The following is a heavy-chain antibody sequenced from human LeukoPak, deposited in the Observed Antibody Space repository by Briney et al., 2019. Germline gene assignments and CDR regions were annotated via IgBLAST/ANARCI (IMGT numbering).Heavy chain of an antibody. CDR3: AAGSVRYSASWYSQEGDY. CDR1: GFTFSTYA. Sequence: PGGSLRLSCAASGFTFSTYAMSWVGQAPGKGLEWVSAISVSAGSTYYADSVKGRFTISRDNSKNTLYLQMNSLRAEDTAVYYCAAGSVRYSASWYSQEGDYWGQGTLVTVSS. CDR2: ISVSAGST. D-gene: IGHD6-13*01. V-gene: IGHV3-23*01. J-gene: IGHJ4*02.